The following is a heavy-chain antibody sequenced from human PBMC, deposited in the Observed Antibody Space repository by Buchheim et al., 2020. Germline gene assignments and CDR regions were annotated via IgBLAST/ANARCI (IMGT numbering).Heavy chain of an antibody. V-gene: IGHV4-34*01. Sequence: QVQLQQWGAGLLKPSETLSLTCAVYGGSFSGYYWSWIRQPPGKGLEWIGEINHSGSTNYNPSLKSRVTIPVGTSKNQFSLKLSSVTAGDTAVYYCARVSSSSWYGPRVWFDPWGRGTL. CDR2: INHSGST. CDR3: ARVSSSSWYGPRVWFDP. D-gene: IGHD6-13*01. J-gene: IGHJ5*02. CDR1: GGSFSGYY.